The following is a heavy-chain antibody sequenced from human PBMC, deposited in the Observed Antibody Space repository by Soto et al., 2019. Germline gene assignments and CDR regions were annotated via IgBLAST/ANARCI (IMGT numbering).Heavy chain of an antibody. CDR1: GDSVSSQSAA. CDR2: TYYRSKWYN. Sequence: SQTLSLTCAISGDSVSSQSAAWNWIRQSPSRGLEWLGRTYYRSKWYNDYAVSVKSRITINPDTSKNQFSLQLNSVTPEDTAVYYCVRGSSDYIWGSYRSSAFDIWGQGTMVTVSS. D-gene: IGHD3-16*02. J-gene: IGHJ3*02. V-gene: IGHV6-1*01. CDR3: VRGSSDYIWGSYRSSAFDI.